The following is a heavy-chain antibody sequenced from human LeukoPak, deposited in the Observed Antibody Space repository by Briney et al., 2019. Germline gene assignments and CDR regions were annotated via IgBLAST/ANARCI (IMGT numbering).Heavy chain of an antibody. J-gene: IGHJ4*02. V-gene: IGHV7-4-1*02. Sequence: GASVKVSCKASGYTFTSSAITWVRQAPGQGLEWMGWINTNIGNPAYAQDFTGRFVFSLDTSVSTAYLQISSLKAEDTAVYYCARVRDGYNPRLRILEYYFDYWGQGTLVTVSS. D-gene: IGHD5-24*01. CDR2: INTNIGNP. CDR1: GYTFTSSA. CDR3: ARVRDGYNPRLRILEYYFDY.